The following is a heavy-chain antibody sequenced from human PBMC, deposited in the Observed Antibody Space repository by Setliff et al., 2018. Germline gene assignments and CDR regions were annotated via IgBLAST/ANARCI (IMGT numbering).Heavy chain of an antibody. CDR3: ARGSEYYYGSGTIDS. CDR1: NGSISSGNYF. CDR2: IFYTGST. Sequence: SETLSLTCTVSNGSISSGNYFWGWIRQPPGKGLEWMGSIFYTGSTYYSPSLKSRVTMSIDTSKNQFSLNLNSVTAADTAVYYCARGSEYYYGSGTIDSWGQGTLVTVSS. V-gene: IGHV4-39*01. J-gene: IGHJ4*02. D-gene: IGHD3-10*01.